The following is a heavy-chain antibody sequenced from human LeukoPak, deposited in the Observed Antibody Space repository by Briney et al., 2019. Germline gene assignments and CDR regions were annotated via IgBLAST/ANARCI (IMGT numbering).Heavy chain of an antibody. D-gene: IGHD2-21*01. V-gene: IGHV4-4*07. CDR1: GGSISSYY. J-gene: IGHJ4*02. CDR2: ISGSGST. Sequence: SETLSLTCTVSGGSISSYYWSWIRQAAGKGLEWIGRISGSGSTDYNASLKSRVTMSVDTSKNQLSLKVISVTAADTAVYYCARGVVIAPQTFDYWGQGTLVTVSS. CDR3: ARGVVIAPQTFDY.